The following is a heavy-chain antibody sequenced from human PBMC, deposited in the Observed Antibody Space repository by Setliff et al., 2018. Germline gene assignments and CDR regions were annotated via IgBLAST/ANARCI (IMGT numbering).Heavy chain of an antibody. J-gene: IGHJ6*03. Sequence: SETLSLTCTVSGGSISSYYWSWIRQPAGKGLEWIGHIYIGGSANYNPSLKSRVTMSIGTSKNQFSLKLNSVTAADTAVYYCARGETSSGWYIYYYYYMDVWGKGTTVTVSS. D-gene: IGHD6-19*01. CDR3: ARGETSSGWYIYYYYYMDV. V-gene: IGHV4-4*07. CDR2: IYIGGSA. CDR1: GGSISSYY.